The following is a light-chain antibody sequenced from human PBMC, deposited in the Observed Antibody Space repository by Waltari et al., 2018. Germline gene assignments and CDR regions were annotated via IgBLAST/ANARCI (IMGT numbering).Light chain of an antibody. CDR2: WNE. J-gene: IGLJ2*01. Sequence: QSVLPQPPSTSGTPGQRVTIYCSGSSPNIGSNYVYWYQQFPGTAPKPPLHWNEQRPSGVPDRFSGSKFGTSTSLAISGLRSDDEADYFCASWDDNLSGAVFGGGTRLTVL. CDR3: ASWDDNLSGAV. CDR1: SPNIGSNY. V-gene: IGLV1-47*01.